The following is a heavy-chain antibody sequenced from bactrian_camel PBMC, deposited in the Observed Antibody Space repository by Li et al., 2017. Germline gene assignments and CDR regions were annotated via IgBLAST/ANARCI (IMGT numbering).Heavy chain of an antibody. Sequence: VQLVESGGDLVQPGGSLRLSCAASGFSFSSYYMIWVRQVPGKGLEWVSTITSTSGGGTTYYADSVKGRFTISRDNAKNTINLELNSLKTEDTAMYYCTRDRGLAVPAGSFDYWAQGTQVTVS. D-gene: IGHD6*01. J-gene: IGHJ6*01. CDR1: GFSFSSYY. V-gene: IGHV3S40*01. CDR3: TRDRGLAVPAGSFDY. CDR2: ITSTSGGGTT.